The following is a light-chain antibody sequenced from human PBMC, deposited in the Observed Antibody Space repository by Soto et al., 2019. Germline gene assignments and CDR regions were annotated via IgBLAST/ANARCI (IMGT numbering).Light chain of an antibody. CDR1: SRDFGSYNL. Sequence: QSALTQPASVSGSPGQSITISCTGTSRDFGSYNLVSWYQQHPGKVPKLMIYEGNKRPSGVSNRFSGSKSGNTASLTISGLQAEDEADYYCCSYAGGLTWVVFGGGTQLTVL. J-gene: IGLJ7*01. V-gene: IGLV2-23*01. CDR2: EGN. CDR3: CSYAGGLTWVV.